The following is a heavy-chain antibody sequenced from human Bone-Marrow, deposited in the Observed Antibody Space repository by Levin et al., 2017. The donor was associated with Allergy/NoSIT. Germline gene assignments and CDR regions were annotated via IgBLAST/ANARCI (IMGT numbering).Heavy chain of an antibody. CDR2: ISYDGSKK. Sequence: GGSLRLSCAASGFPFTNYALHWVRQAPGKGLQWLGVISYDGSKKYHADSVKGRFTISRDNSKNTLYLQMNSLRPEDTSVYYCARELVTIEGGGLDYWGQGTLLTVSS. D-gene: IGHD2-21*02. V-gene: IGHV3-30-3*01. J-gene: IGHJ4*02. CDR3: ARELVTIEGGGLDY. CDR1: GFPFTNYA.